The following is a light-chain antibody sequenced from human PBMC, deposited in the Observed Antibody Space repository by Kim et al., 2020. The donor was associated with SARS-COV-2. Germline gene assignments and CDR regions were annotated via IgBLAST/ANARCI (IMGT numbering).Light chain of an antibody. CDR1: NSNIGANP. Sequence: GQRVTISCSGGNSNIGANPVNWYQQFPGTAPKLLIYANDRRPSAVPDRFSVSQSGTSASLAISGLQSEDEADYYCATRDDSLNAWVFGGGTQLTV. CDR2: AND. V-gene: IGLV1-44*01. J-gene: IGLJ3*02. CDR3: ATRDDSLNAWV.